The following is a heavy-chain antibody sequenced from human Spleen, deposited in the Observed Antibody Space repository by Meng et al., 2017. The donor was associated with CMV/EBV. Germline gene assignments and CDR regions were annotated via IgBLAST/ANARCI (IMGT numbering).Heavy chain of an antibody. Sequence: SVKVSCKASGGTFSSYAISWVRQAPGQGLEWMGGIIPILGIANYAQKFQGRVTMTSDTSITTAYMDLSRLTSDDTAVFYCVRAAAGIGAFWGQGTLVTVSS. D-gene: IGHD6-25*01. CDR2: IIPILGIA. CDR1: GGTFSSYA. V-gene: IGHV1-69*10. J-gene: IGHJ4*02. CDR3: VRAAAGIGAF.